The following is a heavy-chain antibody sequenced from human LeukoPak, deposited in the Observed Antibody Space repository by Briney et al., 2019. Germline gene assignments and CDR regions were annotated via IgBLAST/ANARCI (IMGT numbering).Heavy chain of an antibody. J-gene: IGHJ4*02. CDR1: GFIFNNYW. D-gene: IGHD3-10*01. CDR3: AGMVVGY. CDR2: IKQDGSEK. V-gene: IGHV3-7*01. Sequence: GGSLRLSCAASGFIFNNYWMTWVRQAPGKGLEWVASIKQDGSEKYYVDSVKGRFTISRDNAKNSLYLQMNSLRSEDTAVYYCAGMVVGYWGQGTLVTVSS.